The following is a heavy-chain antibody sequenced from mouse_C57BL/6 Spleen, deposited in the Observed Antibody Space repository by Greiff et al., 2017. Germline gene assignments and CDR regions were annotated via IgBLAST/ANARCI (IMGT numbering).Heavy chain of an antibody. Sequence: EVQLQQSGPGLVKPSQSLSLTCSVTGYSITSGYYWNWIRQFPGNKLEWMGYISYDGSNNYNPSLKNRISITRDTSKNQFFLKLNSVTTEDTATYYCAREPHDYPYAMDYWGQGTSVTVSS. CDR3: AREPHDYPYAMDY. D-gene: IGHD2-4*01. CDR2: ISYDGSN. CDR1: GYSITSGYY. J-gene: IGHJ4*01. V-gene: IGHV3-6*01.